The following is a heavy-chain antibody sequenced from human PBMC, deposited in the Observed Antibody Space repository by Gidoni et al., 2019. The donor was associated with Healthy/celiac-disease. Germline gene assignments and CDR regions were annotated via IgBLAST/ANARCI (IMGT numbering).Heavy chain of an antibody. CDR1: GGSISSSSYY. Sequence: QLQLQESGPGLVKPSATLSLTCTVSGGSISSSSYYWGWIRQPPGKGLEWIGSIYYSGSTYYNPSLKSRVTISVDTSKNQFSLKLSSVTAADTAVYYCARDGLAYGMDVWGQGTTVTVSS. J-gene: IGHJ6*02. CDR2: IYYSGST. CDR3: ARDGLAYGMDV. V-gene: IGHV4-39*07.